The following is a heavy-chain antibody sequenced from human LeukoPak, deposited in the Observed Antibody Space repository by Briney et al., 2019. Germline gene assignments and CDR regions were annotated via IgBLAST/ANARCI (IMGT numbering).Heavy chain of an antibody. CDR1: GYSISSGYY. CDR3: ARLPAASDVDY. Sequence: SETLSLTCTVSGYSISSGYYWGWIRQPPGKGLEWIGSIYHSGSTYYNPSLKSRVTISVDTSKNQFSLKLSSVTAADTAVYYCARLPAASDVDYWGQGTLVTVSS. V-gene: IGHV4-38-2*02. D-gene: IGHD2-2*01. J-gene: IGHJ4*02. CDR2: IYHSGST.